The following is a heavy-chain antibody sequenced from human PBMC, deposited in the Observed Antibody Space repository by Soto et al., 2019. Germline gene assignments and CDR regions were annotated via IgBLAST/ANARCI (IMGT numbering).Heavy chain of an antibody. CDR3: TRLSAPVDY. V-gene: IGHV3-74*01. Sequence: QPGGSLRLSCVVSTASGFSFSGSWMRWVRQAPGKGLVWVAKIDSDEGITDYLDSVKGRFTISRDNTKNTLYLQMNSLRVDDTAVYYCTRLSAPVDYWGRGTLVTVSS. CDR2: IDSDEGIT. CDR1: GFSFSGSW. J-gene: IGHJ4*02.